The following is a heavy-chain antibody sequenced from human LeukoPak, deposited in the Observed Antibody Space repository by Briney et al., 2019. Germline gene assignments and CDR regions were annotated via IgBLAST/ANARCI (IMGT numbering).Heavy chain of an antibody. D-gene: IGHD1-14*01. CDR2: IYYSGST. CDR1: GGSISSYY. CDR3: ARGGNHFDAFDI. Sequence: PSETLSLTCTVSGGSISSYYWSWIRQPPGKGLEWIGYIYYSGSTNYNPSLKSRVTISVDTSKNQFSLKLSSVTAADTAVYYCARGGNHFDAFDIWGQGTMVTVSS. J-gene: IGHJ3*02. V-gene: IGHV4-59*01.